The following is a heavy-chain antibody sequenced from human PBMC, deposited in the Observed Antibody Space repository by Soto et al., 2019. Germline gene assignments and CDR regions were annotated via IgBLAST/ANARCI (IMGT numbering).Heavy chain of an antibody. J-gene: IGHJ4*02. V-gene: IGHV3-23*01. CDR1: GFTFRAYT. D-gene: IGHD2-21*02. CDR3: AKTGPVTARIRFDY. CDR2: IDGRDGT. Sequence: EVQLLESGGGLVQPGGSLRLSCAGSGFTFRAYTMAWVRQAPGKGLEWVSGIDGRDGTYYADSVKGRFNISRDSSRNTLFLQMKSLRADDTAVYYCAKTGPVTARIRFDYWDQGALVTVS.